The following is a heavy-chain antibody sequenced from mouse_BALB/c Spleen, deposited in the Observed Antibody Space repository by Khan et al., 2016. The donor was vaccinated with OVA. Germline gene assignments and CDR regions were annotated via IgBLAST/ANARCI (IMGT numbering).Heavy chain of an antibody. CDR1: GYSITSDYA. Sequence: EVQLQESGPGLVKPSQSLSLTCTVTGYSITSDYAWNWIRQFPGNKLEWMGYIKYSGSTSYNPSLKSRISITRNTSQNQFFLQLSSVTTEDTATYYCARSGTISTVVATDLDSWGQGTTLTVSS. D-gene: IGHD1-1*01. CDR2: IKYSGST. CDR3: ARSGTISTVVATDLDS. V-gene: IGHV3-2*02. J-gene: IGHJ2*01.